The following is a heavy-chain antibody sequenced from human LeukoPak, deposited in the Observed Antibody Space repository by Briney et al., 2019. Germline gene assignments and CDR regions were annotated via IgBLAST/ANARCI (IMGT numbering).Heavy chain of an antibody. D-gene: IGHD1-7*01. J-gene: IGHJ4*02. V-gene: IGHV1-69*01. Sequence: ASVKVSCKASGGTFSSYAISWARQAPGQGLEWMGGIIPIFGTANYAQKFQGRVTITADESTSTAYMELSSLRSEDTAVYYCARDRWDITGTTIDDYWGQGTLVTVSS. CDR1: GGTFSSYA. CDR3: ARDRWDITGTTIDDY. CDR2: IIPIFGTA.